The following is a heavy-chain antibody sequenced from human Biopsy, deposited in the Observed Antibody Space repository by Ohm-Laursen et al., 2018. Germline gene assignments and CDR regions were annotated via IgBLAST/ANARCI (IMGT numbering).Heavy chain of an antibody. Sequence: EASVKVSCNASGGTFTNYAISWVRQAPGQGLEWLGGNIPILGTGNYAQKFQDRVTVAADTSTSTATMELRSLRSDDTAVYYCATKLTGYFHHWGQGTLVIVSS. D-gene: IGHD3-9*01. J-gene: IGHJ1*01. CDR2: NIPILGTG. CDR1: GGTFTNYA. CDR3: ATKLTGYFHH. V-gene: IGHV1-69*06.